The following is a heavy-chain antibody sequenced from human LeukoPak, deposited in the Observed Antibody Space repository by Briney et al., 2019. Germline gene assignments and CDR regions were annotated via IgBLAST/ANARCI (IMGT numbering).Heavy chain of an antibody. Sequence: SETLSLTCTVSGGSIRSYYWNWIRQPPGKGLEWIGYIYYSGSTNYNPSLKSRVTMSVDTSKNQFSLKLSSVTAADTAVYYCAREAVTKYYFDYWGQGTLVTVSS. J-gene: IGHJ4*02. CDR2: IYYSGST. CDR1: GGSIRSYY. V-gene: IGHV4-59*01. CDR3: AREAVTKYYFDY. D-gene: IGHD4-17*01.